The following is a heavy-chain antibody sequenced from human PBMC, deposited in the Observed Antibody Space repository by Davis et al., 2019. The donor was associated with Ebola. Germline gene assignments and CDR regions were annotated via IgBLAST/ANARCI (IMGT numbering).Heavy chain of an antibody. CDR1: RYTFTSYY. J-gene: IGHJ4*02. V-gene: IGHV1-8*02. CDR2: LIPNSGDT. Sequence: ASVTVSCKASRYTFTSYYMHWVRQAAGQGLEWMGRLIPNSGDTVYAQKFQGRVTVTRNTSITTAYMELSSLRSEDTAVYYCALHTGMLLWGQGTLVTVSS. CDR3: ALHTGMLL. D-gene: IGHD3-16*01.